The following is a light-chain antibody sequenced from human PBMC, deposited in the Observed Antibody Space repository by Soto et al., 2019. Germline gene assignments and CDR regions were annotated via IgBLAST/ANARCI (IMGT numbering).Light chain of an antibody. CDR2: DVT. J-gene: IGLJ3*02. CDR1: SSDVGGYNY. CDR3: CSYAGSYTLV. V-gene: IGLV2-11*01. Sequence: QSVLTQPRSVSGSPGQSVTISCTGTSSDVGGYNYVSWYQQHPGKAPNLMIYDVTKRPSGVPDHFSGSKSGNTASLTISGLQAEDEADYYCCSYAGSYTLVFGGGTKLTVL.